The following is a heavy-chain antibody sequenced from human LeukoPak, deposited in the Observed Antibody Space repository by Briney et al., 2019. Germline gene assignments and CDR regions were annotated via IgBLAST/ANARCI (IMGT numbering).Heavy chain of an antibody. CDR2: ISAYNGNT. V-gene: IGHV1-18*01. Sequence: GASVKVSCKASGYTFTSYGISWVRQAPGQGFEWMGWISAYNGNTNYAQKLQGRVTMTTDTSTSTAYMELRSLRSDDTAVYYCARGGTGSYPHYYYYGMDVWGQGTTVTVSS. D-gene: IGHD1-14*01. J-gene: IGHJ6*02. CDR3: ARGGTGSYPHYYYYGMDV. CDR1: GYTFTSYG.